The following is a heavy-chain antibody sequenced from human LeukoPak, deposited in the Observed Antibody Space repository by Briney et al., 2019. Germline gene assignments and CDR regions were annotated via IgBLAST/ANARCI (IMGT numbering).Heavy chain of an antibody. J-gene: IGHJ4*02. CDR2: INPNNGGT. D-gene: IGHD3-10*01. CDR1: GYTFTDYY. CDR3: ARNGRVRRVVKDLFEY. Sequence: GASVKVSCKASGYTFTDYYMHWVRQAPGQGLEWMGWINPNNGGTKYAQKFQGRVTMTRDTSISTAYMELSRLRSDDTAVYYCARNGRVRRVVKDLFEYWGQGTLVAVSS. V-gene: IGHV1-2*02.